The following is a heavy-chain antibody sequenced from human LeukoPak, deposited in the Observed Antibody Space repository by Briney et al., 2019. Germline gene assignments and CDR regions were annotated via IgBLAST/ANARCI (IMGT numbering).Heavy chain of an antibody. V-gene: IGHV5-10-1*01. CDR3: ARLGTYSASWFDS. D-gene: IGHD6-13*01. CDR2: IDPSDSYT. Sequence: GESLKISCKGSGYTFTSYWINWVRQMPGKGLEWMGRIDPSDSYTNYSPSFQGHVTISADKSISTAYLQWSSLKASDTALYYCARLGTYSASWFDSWGQGTLVTVSS. J-gene: IGHJ5*01. CDR1: GYTFTSYW.